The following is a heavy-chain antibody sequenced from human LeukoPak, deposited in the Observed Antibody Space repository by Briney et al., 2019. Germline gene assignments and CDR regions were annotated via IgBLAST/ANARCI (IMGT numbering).Heavy chain of an antibody. V-gene: IGHV4-39*07. CDR3: AWNYGGNTMKAFDI. J-gene: IGHJ3*02. D-gene: IGHD4-23*01. CDR1: GGSISSSSSY. CDR2: IYYSGST. Sequence: SETLSLTCTVSGGSISSSSSYWAWIRQPPGKGLEWIGSIYYSGSTYFNPSLKSRVTISIDTTKNQFSLKLSSVTAADTAVYYCAWNYGGNTMKAFDIWGLGTMVTVSS.